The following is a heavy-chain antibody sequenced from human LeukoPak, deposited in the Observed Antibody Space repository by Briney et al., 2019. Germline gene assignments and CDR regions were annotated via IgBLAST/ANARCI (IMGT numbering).Heavy chain of an antibody. Sequence: GGSPRLSCAASGFTFSGYAMSWVRQAPGKGLEWVSAISGSGSASYYANSVKGRFTISRDSSKNTLYLQMNSLRAEDTAVYYCAKRNVGTFDYWGQGTLVTVSS. J-gene: IGHJ4*02. CDR1: GFTFSGYA. CDR3: AKRNVGTFDY. D-gene: IGHD7-27*01. CDR2: ISGSGSAS. V-gene: IGHV3-23*01.